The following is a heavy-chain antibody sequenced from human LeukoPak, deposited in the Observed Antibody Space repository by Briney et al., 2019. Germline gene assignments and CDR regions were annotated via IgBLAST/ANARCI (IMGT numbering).Heavy chain of an antibody. CDR2: IYYSGST. J-gene: IGHJ3*02. V-gene: IGHV4-61*01. CDR1: GDSISGSNHY. Sequence: SETLSLTCTVTGDSISGSNHYWAWIRQSPGKGLEWIGYIYYSGSTSYNPSLKSRVTISVDTSKNQFSLNLSSVTAADTAVYFCARDITDGRAFDIWGQGTMVTVSS. CDR3: ARDITDGRAFDI. D-gene: IGHD1-14*01.